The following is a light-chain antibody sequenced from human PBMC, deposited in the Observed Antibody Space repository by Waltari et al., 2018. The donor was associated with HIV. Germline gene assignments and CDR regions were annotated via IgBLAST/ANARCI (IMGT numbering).Light chain of an antibody. J-gene: IGLJ3*02. CDR3: AAWDVTLHGWV. V-gene: IGLV1-44*01. CDR2: NDN. CDR1: SSNIGINT. Sequence: QSVLTQSPSASGTPGQRVTISCSGSSSNIGINTINWFQQRPGTAPKLLLFNDNERPSGVPDRLSGSKAGTAAYLAISGLQAEDEENYYCAAWDVTLHGWVFGGGTKVTVL.